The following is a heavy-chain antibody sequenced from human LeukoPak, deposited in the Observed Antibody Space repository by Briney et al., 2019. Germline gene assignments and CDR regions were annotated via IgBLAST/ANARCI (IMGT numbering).Heavy chain of an antibody. D-gene: IGHD3-16*02. J-gene: IGHJ3*02. V-gene: IGHV3-64*01. Sequence: GGSLRLSCAASGFTFSSYAMHWVRQAPGKGLEYVSAISSNGGSTYYANSVKGRFTISRDNSKNTLYLQMGSLRAEDMAVYYCARESYDYVWGSYRRDLDDAFDIWGQGTMVTVSS. CDR2: ISSNGGST. CDR3: ARESYDYVWGSYRRDLDDAFDI. CDR1: GFTFSSYA.